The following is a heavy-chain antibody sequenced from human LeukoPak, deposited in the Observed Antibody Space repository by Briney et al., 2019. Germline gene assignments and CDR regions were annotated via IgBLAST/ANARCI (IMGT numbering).Heavy chain of an antibody. CDR1: GGSISSSNW. Sequence: SETLSLTCAVSGGSISSSNWWSWVRQPPGKGLEWIGEIYHSGSTNYNPSLKSRVTISVDKSKNQFSLKLSSVTAADTAVYYCARDSPEMAYGMDVWGQGTTVTVSS. CDR3: ARDSPEMAYGMDV. CDR2: IYHSGST. D-gene: IGHD5-24*01. V-gene: IGHV4-4*02. J-gene: IGHJ6*02.